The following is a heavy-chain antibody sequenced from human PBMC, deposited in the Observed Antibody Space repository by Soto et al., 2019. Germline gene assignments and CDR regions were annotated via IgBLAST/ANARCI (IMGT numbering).Heavy chain of an antibody. D-gene: IGHD2-8*01. V-gene: IGHV5-51*01. CDR2: IYPGDSDT. Sequence: PGESLKISCKGSGYSFTSYWIGWVRQMPGKGLEWMGIIYPGDSDTRYSPSFQGQVTISADKSISTAYLQWSSLKASDTAMYYCARHVYVGRYYYYGMDVWGQGTTVTVSS. CDR3: ARHVYVGRYYYYGMDV. J-gene: IGHJ6*02. CDR1: GYSFTSYW.